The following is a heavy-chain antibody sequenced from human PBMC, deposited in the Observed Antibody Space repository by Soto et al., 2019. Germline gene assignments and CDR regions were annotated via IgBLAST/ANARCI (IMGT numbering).Heavy chain of an antibody. CDR2: INPSGGST. CDR3: AREDRAGYNYDAFDS. V-gene: IGHV1-46*01. CDR1: GYTLTSYY. D-gene: IGHD5-18*01. Sequence: QVQLVQSGAEVKKPGASVKVSCKASGYTLTSYYMHWVRQAPGQGLEWMGIINPSGGSTSYAQKFQGRVTMTRDTSTRTVYMELSSLRSEDTAVYYCAREDRAGYNYDAFDSWGQWTMVTVSS. J-gene: IGHJ3*02.